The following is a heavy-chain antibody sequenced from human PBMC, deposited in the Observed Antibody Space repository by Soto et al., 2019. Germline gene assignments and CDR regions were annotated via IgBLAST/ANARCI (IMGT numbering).Heavy chain of an antibody. CDR2: IIPIPGTA. V-gene: IGHV1-69*01. Sequence: QVQLVQSGAEVKKPGSSVKVSCKASGGTFGSYAISWVRQAPGQGLEWMGGIIPIPGTANYAQKSQGRVTIAADESTSTAYMELSSLRSEDTAVYYCARSHGSSTSLEIYYYYYYGMDGWGQGTTVTVPS. D-gene: IGHD2-2*01. CDR1: GGTFGSYA. CDR3: ARSHGSSTSLEIYYYYYYGMDG. J-gene: IGHJ6*01.